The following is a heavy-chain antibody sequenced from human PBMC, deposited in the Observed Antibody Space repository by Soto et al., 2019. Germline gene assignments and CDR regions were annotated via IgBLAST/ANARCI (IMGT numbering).Heavy chain of an antibody. CDR1: GYTFTNND. CDR2: MNPGSGDT. CDR3: ARMESFGSLNWFDP. D-gene: IGHD5-18*01. V-gene: IGHV1-8*01. Sequence: GASVKVSCKVSGYTFTNNDVSWVRQATGQGLEWMGWMNPGSGDTGHAQKFQGRVTMTRDISIATAYMELNSLTSEDTAIYYCARMESFGSLNWFDPWGQGTLVTVSS. J-gene: IGHJ5*02.